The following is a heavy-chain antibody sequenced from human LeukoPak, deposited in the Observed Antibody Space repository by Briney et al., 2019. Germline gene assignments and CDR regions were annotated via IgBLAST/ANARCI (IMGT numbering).Heavy chain of an antibody. Sequence: ASVKVSCKASGYTFTSYGISWVRQAPGQGLEWMGWISAYNGNTNYAQKLQGRVTMTTDTSTSTAYMELRSLRSDDTAVYYCARDRGNWNYQGNWFDPWGQGTLVTVSS. V-gene: IGHV1-18*01. J-gene: IGHJ5*02. D-gene: IGHD1-7*01. CDR3: ARDRGNWNYQGNWFDP. CDR2: ISAYNGNT. CDR1: GYTFTSYG.